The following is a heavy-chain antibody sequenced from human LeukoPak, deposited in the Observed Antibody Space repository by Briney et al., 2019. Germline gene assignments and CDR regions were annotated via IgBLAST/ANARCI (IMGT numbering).Heavy chain of an antibody. CDR2: INPNSGGT. V-gene: IGHV1-2*02. J-gene: IGHJ4*02. D-gene: IGHD1-26*01. CDR1: GYTFTGYY. Sequence: GASVKVSCKASGYTFTGYYMHWVRQAPGQGLEWMGWINPNSGGTNYAQKFQGRVTMTRDTSISTAYMELSRLRSDDTAVYYCARDFGGGMGATGYWGQGTLVTVSS. CDR3: ARDFGGGMGATGY.